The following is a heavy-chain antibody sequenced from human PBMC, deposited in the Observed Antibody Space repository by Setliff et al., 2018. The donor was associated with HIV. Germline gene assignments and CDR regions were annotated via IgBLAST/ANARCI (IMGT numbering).Heavy chain of an antibody. Sequence: PSETLSLTCTVSGGSISSGRYYWSWIRQPAGKGLEWIGRIYTSGNTNYNPSLKSRVIISVDTSKNQLSLNLTSVTAADTAVYYCAGEYSSSSPFEYWGRGTLVTVSS. V-gene: IGHV4-61*02. CDR3: AGEYSSSSPFEY. J-gene: IGHJ4*02. CDR1: GGSISSGRYY. CDR2: IYTSGNT. D-gene: IGHD6-6*01.